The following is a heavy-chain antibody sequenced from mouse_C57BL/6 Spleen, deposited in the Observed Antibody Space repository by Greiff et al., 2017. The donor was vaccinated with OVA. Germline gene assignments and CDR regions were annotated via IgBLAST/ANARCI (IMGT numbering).Heavy chain of an antibody. J-gene: IGHJ2*01. CDR1: GYSITSGYY. CDR3: AREDDYDEADFDY. V-gene: IGHV3-6*01. CDR2: ISYDGGT. Sequence: EVKLQESGPGLVKPSQSLSLTCSVTGYSITSGYYWNWIRQFPGNKLEWRGYISYDGGTNYNPSLKNRISITRDTSKNQFFLKLNSVTTEDTATYYGAREDDYDEADFDYWGQGTTLTVSS. D-gene: IGHD2-4*01.